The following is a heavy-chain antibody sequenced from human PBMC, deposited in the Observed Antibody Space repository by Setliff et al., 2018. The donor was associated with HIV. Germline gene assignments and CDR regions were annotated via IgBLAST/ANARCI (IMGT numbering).Heavy chain of an antibody. CDR3: ARHRSGYVYGPQDY. V-gene: IGHV4-61*01. D-gene: IGHD5-18*01. J-gene: IGHJ4*02. Sequence: SETLSLTCTVSGGSINTGHYYWSWIRQPPGKGLEWIGCFYPTGSVNYNPSLKSRVTISVDTSKNQFSLEVTSVTAADTAVYYCARHRSGYVYGPQDYWGQGTLVTVSS. CDR2: FYPTGSV. CDR1: GGSINTGHYY.